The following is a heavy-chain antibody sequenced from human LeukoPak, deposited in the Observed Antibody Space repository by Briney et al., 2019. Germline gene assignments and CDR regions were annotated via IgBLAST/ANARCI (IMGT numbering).Heavy chain of an antibody. V-gene: IGHV3-66*01. J-gene: IGHJ3*02. CDR2: IYSGGST. D-gene: IGHD1-26*01. Sequence: GGSLRLSCAASGFTVSSNYMSWVRQAPGKGLEWVSVIYSGGSTYYADSVKGRFTISRDNSKNTLYLQMNSLRAEDTAVYYCANSWELRQGGEDAFDIWGQGTMVTVSS. CDR3: ANSWELRQGGEDAFDI. CDR1: GFTVSSNY.